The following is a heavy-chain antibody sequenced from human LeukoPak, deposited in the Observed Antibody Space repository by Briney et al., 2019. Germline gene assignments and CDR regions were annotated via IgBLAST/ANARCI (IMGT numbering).Heavy chain of an antibody. CDR1: GGSISSYY. J-gene: IGHJ5*02. D-gene: IGHD6-19*01. CDR2: IYYSGST. V-gene: IGHV4-59*01. CDR3: ARDGYSSGWYENSFDP. Sequence: SETLSLTCTVSGGSISSYYWSWIRQPPGKGLEWIGYIYYSGSTNYNPSLKSRVTISVDTSKNQFSLKLSSVTAADTAVYYCARDGYSSGWYENSFDPWGQGTLVTVSS.